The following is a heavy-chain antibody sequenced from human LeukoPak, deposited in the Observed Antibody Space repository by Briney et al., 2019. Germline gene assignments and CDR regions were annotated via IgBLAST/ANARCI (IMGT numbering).Heavy chain of an antibody. Sequence: GGSLRLSCVGSVFAETGFYFRNSGIHWVRQGPGEGREWVAVMWNDRITGKYADSVRGRFSVSRDNSKKTVYLQMDSLRVDDTSVYYCARDGSGWSSDYWGQGTLVTVSS. CDR1: GFYFRNSG. D-gene: IGHD6-19*01. CDR2: MWNDRITG. J-gene: IGHJ4*02. CDR3: ARDGSGWSSDY. V-gene: IGHV3-33*01.